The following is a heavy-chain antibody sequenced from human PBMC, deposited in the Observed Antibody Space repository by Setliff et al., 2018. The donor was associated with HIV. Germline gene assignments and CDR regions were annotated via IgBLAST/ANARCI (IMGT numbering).Heavy chain of an antibody. V-gene: IGHV1-2*06. CDR3: ATRPRGFDY. CDR1: GYSFSDYY. Sequence: ASVKVSCKASGYSFSDYYMHWVRQAPGQGLEWMGRINPNSGGTNYAQKFQGRVTMTRDTSISTAYMELSRLRSDDTAVYYCATRPRGFDYWGQGTLVTVSS. CDR2: INPNSGGT. J-gene: IGHJ4*02.